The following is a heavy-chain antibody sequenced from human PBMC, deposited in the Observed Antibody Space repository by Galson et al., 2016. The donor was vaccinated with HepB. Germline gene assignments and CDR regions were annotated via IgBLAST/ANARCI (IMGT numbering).Heavy chain of an antibody. Sequence: SVKVSCKASGYTFTSNSIHWMRQAPGQRLEWMGWIIVGGAHTNYSPTFQGRLTITSDTSARTVYMELSSLTSEDTAVYYCAREGSSGGGVLEYWGQGTLVTVSS. CDR3: AREGSSGGGVLEY. V-gene: IGHV1-3*01. CDR2: IIVGGAHT. J-gene: IGHJ4*02. CDR1: GYTFTSNS. D-gene: IGHD3-10*01.